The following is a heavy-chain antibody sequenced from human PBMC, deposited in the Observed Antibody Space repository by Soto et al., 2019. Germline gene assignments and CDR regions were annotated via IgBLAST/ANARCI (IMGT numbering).Heavy chain of an antibody. CDR1: GGTFSSYA. CDR2: IIPIFGTA. Sequence: SLKVSCKASGGTFSSYAISWVLQAPGQGLEWMGGIIPIFGTANYAQKFQGRVTITADASTSTAYMELSSLRSEDTAVYYCARGSAIAAAGHGAFDYWGQGTLVTVSS. CDR3: ARGSAIAAAGHGAFDY. J-gene: IGHJ4*02. D-gene: IGHD6-13*01. V-gene: IGHV1-69*13.